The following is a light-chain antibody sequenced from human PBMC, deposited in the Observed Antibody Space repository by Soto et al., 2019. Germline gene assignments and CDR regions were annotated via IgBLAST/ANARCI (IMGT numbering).Light chain of an antibody. V-gene: IGKV3-15*01. Sequence: ILLTQSPSTRPLSQWERATLSCGASHSFSSNYLSWYQQKPGQAPRLLIYCASTRATGIPARFSGSGSGTEFPLTISRLQSEDFAVYYCQQYNNWAPITFGQGTKVDI. J-gene: IGKJ1*01. CDR1: HSFSSN. CDR2: CAS. CDR3: QQYNNWAPIT.